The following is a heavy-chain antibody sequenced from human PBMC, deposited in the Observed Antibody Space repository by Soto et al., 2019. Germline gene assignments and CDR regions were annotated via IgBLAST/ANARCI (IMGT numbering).Heavy chain of an antibody. J-gene: IGHJ4*02. V-gene: IGHV2-5*01. CDR2: GG. Sequence: QITLKESGPTLVKPTETLTLTCSVSGFSLSTSGGTLGWIRQPPGKAPEWLALGGQYSPSLQSRVTFTKDTSKNQVVLTLTDMDPADTATYYCTLRQDSSRGPIYWGQGILVTVSS. D-gene: IGHD6-13*01. CDR3: TLRQDSSRGPIY. CDR1: GFSLSTSGGT.